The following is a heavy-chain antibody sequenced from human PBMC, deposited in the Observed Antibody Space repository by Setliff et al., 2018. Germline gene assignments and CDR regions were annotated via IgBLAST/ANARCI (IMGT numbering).Heavy chain of an antibody. Sequence: SETLSLTCTVSGYPISRGFYWGWIRQSPGKGLEWIGSVYHSGSSYQNPSLRSRIAVSVDTSKNQFSLRLNSVTAADTAVYYCARMSGFLYMDVWGKGTPVTVSS. J-gene: IGHJ6*03. V-gene: IGHV4-38-2*02. CDR1: GYPISRGFY. CDR3: ARMSGFLYMDV. CDR2: VYHSGSS. D-gene: IGHD3-3*01.